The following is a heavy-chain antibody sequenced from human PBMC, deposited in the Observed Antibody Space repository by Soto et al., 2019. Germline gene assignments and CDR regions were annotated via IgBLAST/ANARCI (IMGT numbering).Heavy chain of an antibody. Sequence: QITLKESGPTLVKPTQTLTLTCTFSGFSLSTSGVGVAWIRQPPGKALEWLALIYWNDDEHFSPSLKSRLSITKDTSKNQVVLTMTNVDPMDTATYYFAHRPAHWLLGLGYWGHGILVTVSS. J-gene: IGHJ4*01. CDR2: IYWNDDE. CDR1: GFSLSTSGVG. CDR3: AHRPAHWLLGLGY. V-gene: IGHV2-5*01. D-gene: IGHD6-19*01.